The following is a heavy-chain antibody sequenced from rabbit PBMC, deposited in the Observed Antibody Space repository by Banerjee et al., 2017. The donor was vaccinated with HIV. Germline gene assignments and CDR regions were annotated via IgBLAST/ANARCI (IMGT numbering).Heavy chain of an antibody. CDR1: GFDFIDNYV. CDR3: ARGDYKNGYAAGAYGFKL. J-gene: IGHJ4*01. D-gene: IGHD6-1*01. CDR2: IYTSSGTT. V-gene: IGHV1S45*01. Sequence: QEQLEESGGDLVKPEGSLTLTCKASGFDFIDNYVMRWVRQAPGKGLEWIASIYTSSGTTYYASWAKGRFTISKTSSTTVFLQMTSLTAADTATYFCARGDYKNGYAAGAYGFKLWGPGTLVTVS.